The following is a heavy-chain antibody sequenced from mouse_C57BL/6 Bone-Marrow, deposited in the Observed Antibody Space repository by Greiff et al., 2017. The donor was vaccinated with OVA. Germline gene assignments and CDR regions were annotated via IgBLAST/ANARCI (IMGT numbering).Heavy chain of an antibody. CDR3: ARLYYYALYYFDY. CDR1: GYTFTSYG. CDR2: IYPRSGYT. J-gene: IGHJ2*01. Sequence: QVQLQQSGAELARPGASVKLSCKASGYTFTSYGISWVKQRTGQGLEWIGEIYPRSGYTYYNEKFKGKATLTADKSSSTAYMELRSLTSEDSAVYFCARLYYYALYYFDYWGQGTTLTVSS. D-gene: IGHD1-1*01. V-gene: IGHV1-81*01.